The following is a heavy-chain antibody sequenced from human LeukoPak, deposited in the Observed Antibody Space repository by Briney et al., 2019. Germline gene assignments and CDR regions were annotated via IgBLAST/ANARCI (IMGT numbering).Heavy chain of an antibody. CDR3: AKKLGGLLEVYYFDY. Sequence: PGGSLRLSCAASGFTFSSYAMSWVRQVPGKGLEWLSAVSGSGGSTYNADSVKGRFTISRDNARNTLYLQMNSLRAEDTAVYYCAKKLGGLLEVYYFDYWGQGTQVTVSS. CDR1: GFTFSSYA. J-gene: IGHJ4*02. CDR2: VSGSGGST. D-gene: IGHD1-1*01. V-gene: IGHV3-23*01.